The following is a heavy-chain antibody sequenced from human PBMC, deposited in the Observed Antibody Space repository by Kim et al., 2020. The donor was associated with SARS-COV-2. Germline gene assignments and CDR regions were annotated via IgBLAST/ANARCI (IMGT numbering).Heavy chain of an antibody. Sequence: KSRVTISVDTSKNQFSLKLSSVTAADTAVYYCARVIYYYDSSGPSGWFDPWGQGTLVTVSS. V-gene: IGHV4-39*07. J-gene: IGHJ5*02. CDR3: ARVIYYYDSSGPSGWFDP. D-gene: IGHD3-22*01.